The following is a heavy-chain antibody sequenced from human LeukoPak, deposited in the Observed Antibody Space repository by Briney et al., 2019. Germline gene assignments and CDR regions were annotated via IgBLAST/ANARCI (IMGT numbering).Heavy chain of an antibody. V-gene: IGHV3-30*18. D-gene: IGHD2-2*01. J-gene: IGHJ4*02. CDR3: AKDYTGYCSSTSCYREYAGFDY. Sequence: GGSLRLSCAASGFTFSSYGMHWVRQAPGKGLEWVAVISYDGSNKYYADSVKGRFTISRDNSKNTLYLQMNSLRAEDTAVYYCAKDYTGYCSSTSCYREYAGFDYWGQGTLVTVSS. CDR2: ISYDGSNK. CDR1: GFTFSSYG.